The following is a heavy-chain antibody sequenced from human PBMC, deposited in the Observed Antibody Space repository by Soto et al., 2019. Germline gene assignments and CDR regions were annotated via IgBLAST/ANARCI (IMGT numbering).Heavy chain of an antibody. Sequence: ASVKVSCKASGYTFTSYYMHWVRQAPGQGLEWMGIINPSGGSTSYAQKIQGRVTMTKDTSTSTVYMEQSSVRSEVSAVYYWAREAVAGGTNHDAFDVWGQGTMVTVSS. CDR1: GYTFTSYY. V-gene: IGHV1-46*01. D-gene: IGHD1-26*01. J-gene: IGHJ3*01. CDR2: INPSGGST. CDR3: AREAVAGGTNHDAFDV.